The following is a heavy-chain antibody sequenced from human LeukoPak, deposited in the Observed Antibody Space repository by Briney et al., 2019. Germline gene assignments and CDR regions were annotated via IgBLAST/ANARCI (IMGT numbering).Heavy chain of an antibody. V-gene: IGHV3-7*01. J-gene: IGHJ4*02. Sequence: GGSLRLSCAASGFTFSSAWMAWVRQTPGKGLEWVANINQDGSQKNYVDSVKGRFTISRDNGKNSLYLQMNSLRAEDTALYYCATGYYASVSHWGQGTLVTVSS. CDR2: INQDGSQK. CDR3: ATGYYASVSH. CDR1: GFTFSSAW. D-gene: IGHD3-10*01.